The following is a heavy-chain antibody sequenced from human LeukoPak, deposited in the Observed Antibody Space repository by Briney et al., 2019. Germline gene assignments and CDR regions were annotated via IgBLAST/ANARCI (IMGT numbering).Heavy chain of an antibody. V-gene: IGHV1-69*05. CDR1: GGTFSSYA. CDR3: ARDRGSTGYDLYDY. J-gene: IGHJ4*02. Sequence: GASVKVSCKASGGTFSSYAISWVRQAPGQGLEWMGGIIPIFGTANYAQKFQGRVTITTDESTSTAYMELSSLRSEDTAVYYCARDRGSTGYDLYDYWGQGTLVTVSS. D-gene: IGHD5-12*01. CDR2: IIPIFGTA.